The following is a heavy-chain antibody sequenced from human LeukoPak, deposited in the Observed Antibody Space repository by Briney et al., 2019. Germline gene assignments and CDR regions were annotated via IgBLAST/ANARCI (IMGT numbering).Heavy chain of an antibody. CDR2: IYSSGST. CDR1: GYSISSGYS. CDR3: ARRKTLFWYFDY. V-gene: IGHV4-38-2*01. D-gene: IGHD3-3*01. Sequence: KTSETLSLTCAVSGYSISSGYSWDWIRQSPGKGLEWIGNIYSSGSTYYNPSLKSRVTISVDTSKNQFSLSLYSVTAADTAVYYCARRKTLFWYFDYWGQGTLVTVSS. J-gene: IGHJ4*02.